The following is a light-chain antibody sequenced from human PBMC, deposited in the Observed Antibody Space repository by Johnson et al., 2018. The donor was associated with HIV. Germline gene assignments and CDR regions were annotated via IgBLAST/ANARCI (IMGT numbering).Light chain of an antibody. CDR3: GSWDSSLSAYV. CDR2: GNN. J-gene: IGLJ1*01. V-gene: IGLV1-51*01. CDR1: SSNIGNNY. Sequence: QPVLTQPPSVSAAPGQKVTISCSGSSSNIGNNYVSWYQQLPGTAPKLLIYGNNRRPSGIPDRFSGSKSGTSDTLGITGLQTGDEADYYCGSWDSSLSAYVFGTGTKVTVL.